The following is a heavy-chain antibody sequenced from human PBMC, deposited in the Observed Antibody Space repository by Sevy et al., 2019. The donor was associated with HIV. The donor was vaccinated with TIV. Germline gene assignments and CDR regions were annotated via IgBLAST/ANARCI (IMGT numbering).Heavy chain of an antibody. CDR3: AREKWELHYGGAYYFDY. CDR1: GFTFSSYS. V-gene: IGHV3-48*02. J-gene: IGHJ4*02. CDR2: ISSSSSTI. Sequence: GESLKISCAASGFTFSSYSMNWVRQAPGKGLEWVSYISSSSSTIYYADSVKGRFTISRDNAKNSLYLRMNSLRDEDTAVYYCAREKWELHYGGAYYFDYWGQGTLVTVSS. D-gene: IGHD1-26*01.